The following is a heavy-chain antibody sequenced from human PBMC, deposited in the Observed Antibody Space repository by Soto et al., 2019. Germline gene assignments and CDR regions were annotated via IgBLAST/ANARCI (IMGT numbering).Heavy chain of an antibody. J-gene: IGHJ4*02. CDR3: ARDQGISGKTRGTFDY. D-gene: IGHD1-20*01. CDR1: GASISSGGYY. V-gene: IGHV4-31*03. Sequence: QVQLQESGPGLVKPSQTLSLTCTVSGASISSGGYYWTWIRQHPGKGLEWIGYIFYSGSTYYNPSLKSRVIISADTSKIQFSLKLTSVTAADTAVYYCARDQGISGKTRGTFDYWGQGTLVTVFS. CDR2: IFYSGST.